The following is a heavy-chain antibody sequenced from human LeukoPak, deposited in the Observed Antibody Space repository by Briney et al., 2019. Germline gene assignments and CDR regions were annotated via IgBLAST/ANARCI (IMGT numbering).Heavy chain of an antibody. V-gene: IGHV3-21*01. CDR2: ISSSSSYI. CDR3: ARGPMITFGGVIVSFDY. Sequence: PGGSLRLSCAASGFTFSNAWMSWVRQAPGKGLEWVSSISSSSSYIYYADSVKGRFTISRDNAKNSLYLQMNSLRAEDTAVYYCARGPMITFGGVIVSFDYWGQGTLVTVSS. J-gene: IGHJ4*02. CDR1: GFTFSNAW. D-gene: IGHD3-16*02.